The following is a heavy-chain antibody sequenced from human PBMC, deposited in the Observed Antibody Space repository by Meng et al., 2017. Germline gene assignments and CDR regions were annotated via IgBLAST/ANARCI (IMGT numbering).Heavy chain of an antibody. CDR2: ISWNSGSI. CDR3: AKADRALVNPSTIDY. J-gene: IGHJ4*01. Sequence: SLKISCAASGFSFDDYAMHWVRQAPGKGLEWVSGISWNSGSIGYADSVKGRFTISRDNAKNSLYLQMNSLRAEDMALYYCAKADRALVNPSTIDYWGHGTLVTVAS. CDR1: GFSFDDYA. D-gene: IGHD2-2*01. V-gene: IGHV3-9*03.